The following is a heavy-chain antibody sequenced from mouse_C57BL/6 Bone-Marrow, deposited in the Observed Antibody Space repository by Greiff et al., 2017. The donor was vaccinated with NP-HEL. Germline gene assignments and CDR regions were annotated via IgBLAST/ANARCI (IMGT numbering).Heavy chain of an antibody. Sequence: QVTLKESGPGILQPSQTLSLTCSFSGFSLSTFGMGVGWIRQPSGKGLEWLAHIWWDDDKYYNPALKSRLTISKDTSKNQVFLKIANVDTADTATYYCARKKPYYYGSSPCTMTMDYWGQGTSVTVSS. V-gene: IGHV8-8*01. D-gene: IGHD1-1*01. CDR1: GFSLSTFGMG. J-gene: IGHJ4*01. CDR3: ARKKPYYYGSSPCTMTMDY. CDR2: IWWDDDK.